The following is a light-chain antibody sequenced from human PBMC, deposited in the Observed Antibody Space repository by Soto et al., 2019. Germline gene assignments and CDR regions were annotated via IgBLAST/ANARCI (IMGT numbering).Light chain of an antibody. J-gene: IGLJ1*01. V-gene: IGLV2-18*02. CDR2: EVS. CDR3: SSYTSSNNYV. CDR1: SSDVGSYNR. Sequence: QSVLTQPPSVSGSPGQSVTISCTGTSSDVGSYNRVSWYQQPLGTAPKLMIYEVSNRPSGVPDRFSGSKSGNTASLTISGLQAEDEADYYCSSYTSSNNYVFGTGTKVTVL.